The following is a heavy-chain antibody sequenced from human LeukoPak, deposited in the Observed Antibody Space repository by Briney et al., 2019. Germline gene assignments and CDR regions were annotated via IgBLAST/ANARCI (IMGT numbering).Heavy chain of an antibody. Sequence: SETLSLTCTVSGGSISSGNYYWNWIRQPPGKGLEWIGYIYYSGRTYYNPSLKSRVIISVDTSKNQFSLKLTSVTAADTAVYYCARVDMTTVSNFDYWGQGTLVTVSS. J-gene: IGHJ4*02. V-gene: IGHV4-30-4*01. CDR2: IYYSGRT. CDR3: ARVDMTTVSNFDY. D-gene: IGHD4-17*01. CDR1: GGSISSGNYY.